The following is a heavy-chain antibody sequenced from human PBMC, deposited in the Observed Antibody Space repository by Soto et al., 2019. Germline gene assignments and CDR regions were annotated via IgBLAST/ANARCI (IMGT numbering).Heavy chain of an antibody. D-gene: IGHD6-13*01. V-gene: IGHV4-30-4*01. CDR2: IYYSGST. CDR3: AREYSSSWYGNWFDP. J-gene: IGHJ5*02. CDR1: GGSISSGDYY. Sequence: SETLSLTCPVSGGSISSGDYYWSWIRQPPGKGLEWIGYIYYSGSTYYNPSLKSRVTISVDTSKNQFSLKLSSVTAADTAVYYCAREYSSSWYGNWFDPWGQGTLVTVSS.